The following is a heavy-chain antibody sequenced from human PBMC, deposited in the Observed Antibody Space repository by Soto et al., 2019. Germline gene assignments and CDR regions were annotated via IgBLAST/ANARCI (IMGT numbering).Heavy chain of an antibody. CDR3: ASQDFHTMGV. CDR1: GGSITSHSW. CDR2: IHHSGTT. Sequence: SETLSLTCAVSGGSITSHSWWSWVRQPPGKGLEWIGEIHHSGTTNYNPSLKSRVTISVDKSKNQLSLKLNSVTAADTAMFSSASQDFHTMGVWGRGTTVTVS. J-gene: IGHJ6*02. V-gene: IGHV4-4*02.